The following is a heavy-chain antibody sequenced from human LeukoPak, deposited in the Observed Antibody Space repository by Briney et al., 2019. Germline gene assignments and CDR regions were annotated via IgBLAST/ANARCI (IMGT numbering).Heavy chain of an antibody. Sequence: GGSLRLSCAASGFTFSSYGMSWVRQAPGKGLEWVSYIRDSESSIQYADSVKGRFTISRDNAKNSLHLQMNSLRAEDTAVYYCARGKHTLGGMDVWGKGTTVTISS. V-gene: IGHV3-48*04. D-gene: IGHD3-16*01. J-gene: IGHJ6*03. CDR1: GFTFSSYG. CDR3: ARGKHTLGGMDV. CDR2: IRDSESSI.